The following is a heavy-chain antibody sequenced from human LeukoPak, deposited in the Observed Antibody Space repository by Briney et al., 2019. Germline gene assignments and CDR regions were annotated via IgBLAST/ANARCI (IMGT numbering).Heavy chain of an antibody. CDR1: GYSFTSYW. CDR3: ARGLRFLAWFRDSVRYFDY. D-gene: IGHD3-3*01. J-gene: IGHJ4*02. Sequence: GESLKISCKGSGYSFTSYWIGWVRQMPGKGLEWMGIIYPGDSDTRYSPSFQGQVTISADKSISTAYLQWSSLKASDTAMYYCARGLRFLAWFRDSVRYFDYWGQGTLVTVSS. V-gene: IGHV5-51*01. CDR2: IYPGDSDT.